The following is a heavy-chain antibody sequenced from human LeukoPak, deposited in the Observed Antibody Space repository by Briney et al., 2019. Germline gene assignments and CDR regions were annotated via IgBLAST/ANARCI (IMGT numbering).Heavy chain of an antibody. Sequence: GASVKVSCKASGGTFSSYAISWVRQAPGQGLEWMGGIIPIFGTANYAQKFQGRVTITADESTSTAYMELSSLRSEDTAVYYCATAVIRGGGIAARIDYWGQGTLVTVSS. CDR2: IIPIFGTA. J-gene: IGHJ4*02. V-gene: IGHV1-69*13. CDR1: GGTFSSYA. CDR3: ATAVIRGGGIAARIDY. D-gene: IGHD6-6*01.